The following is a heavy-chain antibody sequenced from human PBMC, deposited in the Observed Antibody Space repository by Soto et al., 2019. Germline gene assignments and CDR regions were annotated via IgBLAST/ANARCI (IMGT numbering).Heavy chain of an antibody. D-gene: IGHD3-10*01. V-gene: IGHV1-69*01. J-gene: IGHJ6*02. CDR2: VSPPFRTS. CDR3: ARVLYYGSGSYSPYGMDV. CDR1: GVSFNNNG. Sequence: QVQLVQSGAEVKKPGSSVKVSCKTSGVSFNNNGIGWVRQAPGHGLEWLGGVSPPFRTSNYARKFQGRISITADASTGTVNMELSSLTSEDTAQYYCARVLYYGSGSYSPYGMDVWGQWTTVTVSS.